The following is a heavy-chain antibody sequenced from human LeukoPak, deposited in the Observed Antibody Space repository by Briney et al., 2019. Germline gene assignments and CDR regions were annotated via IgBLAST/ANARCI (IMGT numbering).Heavy chain of an antibody. V-gene: IGHV3-9*01. CDR3: ARGARYDSRYYFDY. J-gene: IGHJ4*02. CDR2: ISWNSGSI. D-gene: IGHD3-22*01. Sequence: GRSLRLSRAASGFTFDDYAMHWVRQAPGKGLEWVSGISWNSGSIGYADSVKGRFTISRDKAKNSLYLQMNSLRAEDTALYYCARGARYDSRYYFDYWGQGTLVTVSS. CDR1: GFTFDDYA.